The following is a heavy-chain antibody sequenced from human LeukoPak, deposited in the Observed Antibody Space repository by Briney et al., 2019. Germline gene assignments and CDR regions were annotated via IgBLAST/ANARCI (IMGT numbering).Heavy chain of an antibody. CDR2: ISYDGSNK. D-gene: IGHD3-10*01. CDR1: GFTFSSYA. Sequence: TGGSLRLSCAAPGFTFSSYAMHWVRQAPGKGLEWVAVISYDGSNKYYADSVKGRFTISRDNSKNTLYLQMNSLRAEDTAVYYCARNGSGSYYVYYYYYGMDVWGQGTTVTVSS. V-gene: IGHV3-30-3*01. CDR3: ARNGSGSYYVYYYYYGMDV. J-gene: IGHJ6*02.